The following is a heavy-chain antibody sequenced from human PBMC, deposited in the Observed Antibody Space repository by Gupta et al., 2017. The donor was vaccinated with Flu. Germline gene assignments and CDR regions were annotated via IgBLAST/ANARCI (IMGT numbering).Heavy chain of an antibody. V-gene: IGHV3-23*01. CDR3: ATHQFYFDY. CDR1: GFTFISYA. Sequence: SGFTFISYAMTGVRQAPGKGLEWVSGISAGGESTYYADSVKGRFTISRDNSKNTLYLQMNSLRAEDTAVYFCATHQFYFDYWGQGTLLTVSS. J-gene: IGHJ4*02. CDR2: ISAGGEST.